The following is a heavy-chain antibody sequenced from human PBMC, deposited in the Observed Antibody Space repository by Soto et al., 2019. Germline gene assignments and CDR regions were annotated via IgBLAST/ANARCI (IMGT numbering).Heavy chain of an antibody. D-gene: IGHD6-6*01. CDR3: TGAGETGSSSAHEVGDY. V-gene: IGHV3-9*01. CDR2: ISWNSGSI. J-gene: IGHJ4*02. Sequence: EVQLVESGGGLVQPGRSLRLSCAASGFTFDDYAMHWVRQAPGTGLELVSGISWNSGSIGYADSVKGRFTISRDNAKNPLELQMNSLRAEYTAVDYCTGAGETGSSSAHEVGDYCGQGTKVTVSS. CDR1: GFTFDDYA.